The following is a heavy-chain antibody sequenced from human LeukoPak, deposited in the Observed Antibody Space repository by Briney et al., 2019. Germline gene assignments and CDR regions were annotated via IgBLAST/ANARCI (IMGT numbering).Heavy chain of an antibody. D-gene: IGHD3-10*01. J-gene: IGHJ5*02. CDR1: RFTFSSYA. Sequence: HSGGSLRLSCAASRFTFSSYAMSWVRQAPGKGLEWVSAISGSGGSTYYADSVKGRFTISRDNSKNTLYLQMNSLRAEDTAVYYCAKSKTPPNVPLLWFGELSGRKNWFDPWGQGTLVTVSS. CDR2: ISGSGGST. V-gene: IGHV3-23*01. CDR3: AKSKTPPNVPLLWFGELSGRKNWFDP.